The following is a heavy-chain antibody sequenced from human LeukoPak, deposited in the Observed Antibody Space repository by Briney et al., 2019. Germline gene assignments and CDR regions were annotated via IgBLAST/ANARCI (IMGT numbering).Heavy chain of an antibody. V-gene: IGHV3-30*02. CDR1: GFTFSSYG. D-gene: IGHD4-11*01. J-gene: IGHJ4*02. Sequence: PGGSLSLSCAASGFTFSSYGMHWVRQAPGMGLEWVAFIRYDGSNKYYADSVKGRFTISRDNSKNTLYLQMNSLRAEDTAVYYCANTPHEDSNLFDYWGQGTLVTVSS. CDR3: ANTPHEDSNLFDY. CDR2: IRYDGSNK.